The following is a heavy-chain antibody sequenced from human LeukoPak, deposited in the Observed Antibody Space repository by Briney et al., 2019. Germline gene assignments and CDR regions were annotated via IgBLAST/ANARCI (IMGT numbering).Heavy chain of an antibody. CDR3: ATVAEGRDVWSWDY. J-gene: IGHJ4*02. CDR2: ISAYNGNT. CDR1: GYTFTSYG. D-gene: IGHD5-24*01. V-gene: IGHV1-18*01. Sequence: GASVTVSCKASGYTFTSYGISWVRQAPGQGLEWMGWISAYNGNTNYAQKLQGRVTMTEDTSTDTAYMELSSLRSEDTAVYYCATVAEGRDVWSWDYWGQGTLVTVSS.